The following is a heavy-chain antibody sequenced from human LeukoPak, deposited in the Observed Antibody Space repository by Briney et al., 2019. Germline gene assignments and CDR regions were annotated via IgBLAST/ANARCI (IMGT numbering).Heavy chain of an antibody. Sequence: ASVKVSCKASGYTFTSYAMHWVRQAPGQRLEWMGWINAGNGNTKYSQKFQGRVTMTRDTSTNTVYVELSSLISEDTAVYYCARDLDGSGYYPDYWGQGTLVTVSS. CDR1: GYTFTSYA. CDR3: ARDLDGSGYYPDY. V-gene: IGHV1-3*01. CDR2: INAGNGNT. D-gene: IGHD3-22*01. J-gene: IGHJ4*02.